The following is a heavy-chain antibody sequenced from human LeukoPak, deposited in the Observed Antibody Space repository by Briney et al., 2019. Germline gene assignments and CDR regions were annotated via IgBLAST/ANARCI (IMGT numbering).Heavy chain of an antibody. V-gene: IGHV1-24*01. CDR2: FDPEDGET. D-gene: IGHD1-20*01. J-gene: IGHJ6*03. Sequence: GASVSLSSMVSGYTFTELSMHWVRQAPGKGLGWMVGFDPEDGETIYGQKFQRRVTMTEDTSTNTAYMELSRLRSEDTAVYYCATGLTGSGYSYYYMDVWGKGTTGSVSS. CDR1: GYTFTELS. CDR3: ATGLTGSGYSYYYMDV.